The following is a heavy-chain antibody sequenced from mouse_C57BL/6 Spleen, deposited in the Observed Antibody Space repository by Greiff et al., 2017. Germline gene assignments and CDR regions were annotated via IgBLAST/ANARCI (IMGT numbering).Heavy chain of an antibody. CDR3: ARVSNYGSYAMDY. J-gene: IGHJ4*01. V-gene: IGHV1-69*01. Sequence: QVQLQQPGAELVMPGASVKLSCKASGYTFTSYWMHWVKQRPGHGLEWIGEIDPSDSYTNYNQKFKGKSTLTVDKSSSTAYMQLSSLTSEDSAVYYCARVSNYGSYAMDYWGQGTSVTVSS. D-gene: IGHD2-5*01. CDR2: IDPSDSYT. CDR1: GYTFTSYW.